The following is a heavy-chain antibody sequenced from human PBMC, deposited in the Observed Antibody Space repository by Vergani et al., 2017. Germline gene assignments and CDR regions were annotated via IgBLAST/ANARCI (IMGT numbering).Heavy chain of an antibody. CDR1: GFSFSDHY. D-gene: IGHD3-9*01. J-gene: IGHJ6*02. CDR3: ARETDTGSSVSYNYYAMDV. CDR2: ISNSGNTI. V-gene: IGHV3-11*01. Sequence: QVQLVESGGGLVKPGGSLRLSCAASGFSFSDHYMTWFRQAPGKGLEWVSYISNSGNTIEYADSVKGRFSISRDNAKSSLFLQMDSLRAEDTAVYYCARETDTGSSVSYNYYAMDVWGQGTTVSVSS.